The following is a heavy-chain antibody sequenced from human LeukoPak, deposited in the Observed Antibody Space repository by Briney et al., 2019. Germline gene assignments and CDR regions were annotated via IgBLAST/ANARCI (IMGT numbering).Heavy chain of an antibody. CDR2: TFGGGDT. Sequence: AGGPLGLSCAASGFTVSSTAMSWVRQAPGRGPECVSVTFGGGDTYYADSVKGRLIVSRDTSKNMLYLQINSLRHDDTAIYYCAKYDVNWGLGYWGQGTLVTVSS. V-gene: IGHV3-66*02. J-gene: IGHJ4*02. CDR3: AKYDVNWGLGY. CDR1: GFTVSSTA. D-gene: IGHD7-27*01.